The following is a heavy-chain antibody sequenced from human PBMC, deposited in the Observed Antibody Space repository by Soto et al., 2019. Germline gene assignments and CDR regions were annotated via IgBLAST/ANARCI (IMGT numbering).Heavy chain of an antibody. J-gene: IGHJ3*02. V-gene: IGHV1-3*01. CDR2: INPGNGDT. D-gene: IGHD1-26*01. CDR3: ARKQPRFQIGWAWALDI. Sequence: QVQLVQSGAEVKKPGASVKVSCRASGYTFTTYTLLWVRQAPGHRLEWMAWINPGNGDTKYSQNFQGRVTATRDTSASTAYMEMSSLRSEDTATYYCARKQPRFQIGWAWALDIWGQGTMVTVSS. CDR1: GYTFTTYT.